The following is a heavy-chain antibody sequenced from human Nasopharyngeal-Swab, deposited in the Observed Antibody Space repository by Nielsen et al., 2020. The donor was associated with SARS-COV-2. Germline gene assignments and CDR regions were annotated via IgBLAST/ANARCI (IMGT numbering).Heavy chain of an antibody. D-gene: IGHD6-13*01. V-gene: IGHV3-74*01. J-gene: IGHJ6*02. CDR2: INSDGSST. Sequence: GRSLRLSCAASGFTFSSYWMHWVRQAPGKGLVWVSRINSDGSSTGYADTVKGRFTISRDNAKKTLFLQMNSLRGEDTAVYYCARGWGSSWLYHYAMDVWGQGTTVTVSS. CDR1: GFTFSSYW. CDR3: ARGWGSSWLYHYAMDV.